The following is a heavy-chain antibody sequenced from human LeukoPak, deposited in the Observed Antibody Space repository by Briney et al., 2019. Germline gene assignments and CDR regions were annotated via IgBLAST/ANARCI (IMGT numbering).Heavy chain of an antibody. J-gene: IGHJ4*02. V-gene: IGHV1-69*05. Sequence: GASVKVSCKASGGTFSSYAISWVRQAPGQGLEWMGRIIPIFGTANYAQEFQGRVTITTDESTSTAYMELSSLRSEDTAVYYCARDRGNYDFWSGYLYWGQGTLVTVSS. CDR2: IIPIFGTA. CDR1: GGTFSSYA. D-gene: IGHD3-3*01. CDR3: ARDRGNYDFWSGYLY.